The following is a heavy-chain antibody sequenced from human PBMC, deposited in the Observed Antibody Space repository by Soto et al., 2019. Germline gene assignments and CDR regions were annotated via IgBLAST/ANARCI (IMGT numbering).Heavy chain of an antibody. CDR1: GGTFSSYA. Sequence: SVKVSCKASGGTFSSYAISWVRQAPGQGLEWMGGIIPIFGTANYAQKFQGRVTITADESTSTAYMELSSLRSEDTAVYYCSRTYDFWSGYYYYYGMDVWGQGTTVTSP. CDR3: SRTYDFWSGYYYYYGMDV. CDR2: IIPIFGTA. J-gene: IGHJ6*02. D-gene: IGHD3-3*01. V-gene: IGHV1-69*13.